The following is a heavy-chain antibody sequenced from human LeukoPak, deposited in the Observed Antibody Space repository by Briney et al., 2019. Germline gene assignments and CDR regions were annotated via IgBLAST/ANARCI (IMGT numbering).Heavy chain of an antibody. V-gene: IGHV4-59*01. CDR2: IYYSGST. CDR3: AREGDYDSSGYYYRWFDP. CDR1: GGSISSYY. D-gene: IGHD3-22*01. Sequence: SETLSLTCTVSGGSISSYYWSWIRQPPGKGLEWIGYIYYSGSTNYNPSLKSRVTISVDTSKNQFSLKLSSVTAADRAVYYCAREGDYDSSGYYYRWFDPWGQGTPVTVSS. J-gene: IGHJ5*02.